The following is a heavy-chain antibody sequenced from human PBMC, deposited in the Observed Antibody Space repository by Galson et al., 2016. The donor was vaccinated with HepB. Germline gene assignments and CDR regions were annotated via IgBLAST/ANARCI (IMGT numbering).Heavy chain of an antibody. CDR3: AKDYSQYYYDSSGHYVYFDL. D-gene: IGHD3-22*01. J-gene: IGHJ2*01. V-gene: IGHV3-30*18. CDR2: ISYDGINK. CDR1: GFTFRNYG. Sequence: SLRLSCAASGFTFRNYGMHWVRQVPGKGLEWVAVISYDGINKYFADSVRGRFNISRDNSKNTLYLQMHSPRAEDTAVYYCAKDYSQYYYDSSGHYVYFDLWGRGTLVTVSS.